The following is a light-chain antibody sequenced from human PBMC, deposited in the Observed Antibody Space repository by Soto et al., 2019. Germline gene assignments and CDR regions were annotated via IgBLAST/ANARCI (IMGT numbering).Light chain of an antibody. CDR1: QTISTS. J-gene: IGKJ1*01. Sequence: DIQMTQSPSTLSASVGDRVTIPCRATQTISTSLAWYQQIPGRAPKLLIFAASTLVRGVPSRFSGRGSGTEFTLTISSLQADDYATFYCQQYHTDWTFGQGTKVDNK. CDR3: QQYHTDWT. V-gene: IGKV1-5*01. CDR2: AAS.